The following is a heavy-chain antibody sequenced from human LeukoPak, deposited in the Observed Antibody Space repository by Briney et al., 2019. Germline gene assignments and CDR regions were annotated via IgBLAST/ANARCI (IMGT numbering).Heavy chain of an antibody. J-gene: IGHJ4*02. V-gene: IGHV1-2*02. CDR2: INPNRVGT. CDR1: GLTFPGYY. CDR3: ARDRTRTADSSVWYHDY. D-gene: IGHD6-19*01. Sequence: AWGKFASKASGLTFPGYYMHWVRPAPGRGLGWRGWINPNRVGTNYTQKFLGRVTLTRNTSISTAYMELSRLRSDDTAVYYCARDRTRTADSSVWYHDYWGEGSLVTLSS.